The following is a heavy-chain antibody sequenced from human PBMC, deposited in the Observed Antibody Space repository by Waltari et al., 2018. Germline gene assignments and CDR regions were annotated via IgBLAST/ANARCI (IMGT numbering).Heavy chain of an antibody. V-gene: IGHV1-18*01. CDR3: ARPINYSGSYYRYFDY. D-gene: IGHD3-10*01. Sequence: QVQLMQSGPEVKKPGASVKVSCKASGFTFSGYGIAWVRQAPGQGPECMGWISAYSGNTNLEKNFQGRVTMTTDTSTGTAYMELRGLRSDDTAVYYCARPINYSGSYYRYFDYWGQGTLVIVSS. CDR2: ISAYSGNT. J-gene: IGHJ4*02. CDR1: GFTFSGYG.